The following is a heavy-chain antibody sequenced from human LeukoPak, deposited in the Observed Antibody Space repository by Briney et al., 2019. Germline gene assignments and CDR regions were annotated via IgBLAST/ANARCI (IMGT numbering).Heavy chain of an antibody. CDR3: ARGAGYYDSSGVPHLDY. CDR1: GGSISSYY. D-gene: IGHD3-22*01. J-gene: IGHJ4*02. Sequence: SETLSLTCTVSGGSISSYYWSWIRQPPGKGLEWIGYIYYSGSTNYNPSLKSRVTISVDTSKNQFSLKLSSVTAADTAVYYCARGAGYYDSSGVPHLDYWGRGTLVTVSS. CDR2: IYYSGST. V-gene: IGHV4-59*01.